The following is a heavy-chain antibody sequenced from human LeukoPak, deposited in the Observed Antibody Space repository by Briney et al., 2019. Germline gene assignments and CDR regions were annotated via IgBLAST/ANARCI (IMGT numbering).Heavy chain of an antibody. CDR2: INHSGST. CDR3: ARDNIVVVPAARAYYYYCMDV. CDR1: GGSFSGYY. V-gene: IGHV4-34*01. J-gene: IGHJ6*03. D-gene: IGHD2-2*01. Sequence: SETLSLTCAVYGGSFSGYYWSWIRQPPGKGLEWIGEINHSGSTNYNPSLKSRVTISVDTSKNQFSLKLSSVTAADTAVYYCARDNIVVVPAARAYYYYCMDVWGKGTTVTVSS.